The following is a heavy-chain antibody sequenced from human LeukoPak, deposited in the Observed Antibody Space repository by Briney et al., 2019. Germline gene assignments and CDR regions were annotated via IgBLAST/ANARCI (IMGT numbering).Heavy chain of an antibody. CDR1: GFTFSGSA. V-gene: IGHV3-73*01. CDR2: IRSKPKNYAT. D-gene: IGHD7-27*01. Sequence: PGGSLRLSCAASGFTFSGSAIHWVRQASGKGLEWVGRIRSKPKNYATAYAASVKGRFTISRDYSKNTAYLQMNSLKTEDTAVYYCTRHGDQDYWGQGTLVTVSS. CDR3: TRHGDQDY. J-gene: IGHJ4*02.